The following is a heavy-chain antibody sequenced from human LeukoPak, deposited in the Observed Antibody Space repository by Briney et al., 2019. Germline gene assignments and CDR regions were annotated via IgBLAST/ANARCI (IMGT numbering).Heavy chain of an antibody. Sequence: GGSLRLSCAASGFTVSSNYMSWVRQAPGKGLEWVSVIYSGGSTYYADSVKGRFTISRDNSKNTLYLQMNSLRAEDTAVYYCARALSTVAAAGLTFDYWGQGTLVTVSS. CDR3: ARALSTVAAAGLTFDY. V-gene: IGHV3-53*01. CDR2: IYSGGST. CDR1: GFTVSSNY. D-gene: IGHD6-13*01. J-gene: IGHJ4*02.